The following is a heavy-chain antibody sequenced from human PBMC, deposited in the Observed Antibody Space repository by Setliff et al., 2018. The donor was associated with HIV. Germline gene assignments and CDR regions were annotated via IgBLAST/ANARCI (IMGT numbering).Heavy chain of an antibody. V-gene: IGHV3-48*03. CDR2: ISSSGSTT. Sequence: GGSLRLSCAASGFTFSSYEMNWVRQAPGKGLEWVSYISSSGSTTYYADSVKGRFTISRDNSKNTLYLQMNSLRAEDTAVYYCAKHPGDTAMVYYYYYGMDVWGQGTTVTVSS. CDR1: GFTFSSYE. J-gene: IGHJ6*02. CDR3: AKHPGDTAMVYYYYYGMDV. D-gene: IGHD5-18*01.